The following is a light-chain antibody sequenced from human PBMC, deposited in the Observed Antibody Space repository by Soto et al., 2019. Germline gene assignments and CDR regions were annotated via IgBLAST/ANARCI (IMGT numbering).Light chain of an antibody. CDR1: QRISNW. Sequence: DIQMTQSPSTLSASVGDRVTITCRASQRISNWLAWYQQKPGKAPKLLIYKTSNLDSGVPSRFSGSGSGTEFSLTLSRLHRDDFATYYCQQYKSFSLTFGGGNRVEVK. V-gene: IGKV1-5*03. CDR2: KTS. J-gene: IGKJ4*01. CDR3: QQYKSFSLT.